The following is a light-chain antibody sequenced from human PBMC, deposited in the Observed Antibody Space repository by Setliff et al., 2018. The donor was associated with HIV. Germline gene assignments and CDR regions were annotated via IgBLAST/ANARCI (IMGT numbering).Light chain of an antibody. CDR1: AGPVTNSHY. CDR2: NAN. V-gene: IGLV7-46*01. J-gene: IGLJ1*01. CDR3: LLSYSGARGV. Sequence: QAVVTQEPSVTVSPGGTVTLTCDSSAGPVTNSHYPYWFQQKPGQAPRTLIYNANKKHSWTPARFSGSLLGGKAALTLSGAQPDDEADYYCLLSYSGARGVFGTGTKVTVL.